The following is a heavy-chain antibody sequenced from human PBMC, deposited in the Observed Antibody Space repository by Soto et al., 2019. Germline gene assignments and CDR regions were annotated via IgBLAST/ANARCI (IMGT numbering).Heavy chain of an antibody. Sequence: VCSLRLSCASYGFTFSSQTMNWVREAPGKGLEWISSISSGSIYIYYAGSVKGRFTISRDNAKNSLFLQMNSLRADDTAVYYCARDILSGGAYPDSWGQGTKVTVSS. CDR2: ISSGSIYI. D-gene: IGHD3-10*01. CDR3: ARDILSGGAYPDS. V-gene: IGHV3-21*01. J-gene: IGHJ5*01. CDR1: GFTFSSQT.